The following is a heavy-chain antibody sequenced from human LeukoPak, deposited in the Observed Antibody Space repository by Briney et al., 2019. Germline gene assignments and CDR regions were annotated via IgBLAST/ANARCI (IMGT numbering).Heavy chain of an antibody. J-gene: IGHJ4*02. CDR1: GFTFSSYS. V-gene: IGHV3-21*01. CDR2: ISSSSSYI. CDR3: ARGSSSGWYPEY. Sequence: GGYLRLSCAASGFTFSSYSMNWVRQAPGKGLEWVSSISSSSSYIYYADSVKGRFTISRDNAKNSLYLQMNSLRAEDTAVYYCARGSSSGWYPEYWGQGTLVTVSS. D-gene: IGHD6-19*01.